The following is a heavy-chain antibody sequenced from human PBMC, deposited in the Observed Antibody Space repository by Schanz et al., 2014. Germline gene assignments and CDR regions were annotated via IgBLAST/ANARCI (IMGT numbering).Heavy chain of an antibody. CDR3: AKDPRGDKNDRAYYFDY. D-gene: IGHD3-10*01. CDR2: ISSGGNP. CDR1: GFTFSSYA. V-gene: IGHV3-23*01. Sequence: EVHLLDSGGGLVQPGGSLRLSCAASGFTFSSYAMSWVRQAPGKGLEWVSSISSGGNPYYANSVKGRFGISRDNSENTRYLQMSSLRVEDTAVYYCAKDPRGDKNDRAYYFDYWGQGTLVSVSS. J-gene: IGHJ4*02.